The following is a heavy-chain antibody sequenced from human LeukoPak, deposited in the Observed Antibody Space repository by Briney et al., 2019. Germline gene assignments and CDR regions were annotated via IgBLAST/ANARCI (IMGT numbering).Heavy chain of an antibody. J-gene: IGHJ1*01. Sequence: PGGSLRLSCAASGFTFSSYSMNWVRQAPGKGLEWVSSISSSSSYIYYADSVKGRFTISRDNAKNSLYLQMNSLRAEDTAVYYCARQGLRSGELSSQYFQHWGQGTLVTVSS. CDR2: ISSSSSYI. V-gene: IGHV3-21*01. CDR1: GFTFSSYS. D-gene: IGHD3-16*02. CDR3: ARQGLRSGELSSQYFQH.